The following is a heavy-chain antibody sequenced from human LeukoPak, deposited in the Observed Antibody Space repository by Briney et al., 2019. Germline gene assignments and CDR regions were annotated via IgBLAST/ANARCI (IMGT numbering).Heavy chain of an antibody. CDR1: GGSISSYY. V-gene: IGHV4-59*01. CDR3: ARDSLPLDAFDI. Sequence: SETLSLTCTVSGGSISSYYWSRIRQPPGKGLEWIGYIYYSGSTNYNPSLKSRVTISVDTSKNQFSLKLSSVTAADTAVYYCARDSLPLDAFDIWGQGTMVTVSS. CDR2: IYYSGST. J-gene: IGHJ3*02.